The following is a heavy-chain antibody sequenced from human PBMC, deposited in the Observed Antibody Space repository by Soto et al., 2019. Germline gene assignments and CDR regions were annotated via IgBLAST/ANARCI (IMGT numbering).Heavy chain of an antibody. CDR3: ASDPYYYASEF. CDR2: ISGGGDTI. J-gene: IGHJ4*02. Sequence: GVSLKISCAASGFTFRDSYMTWIRQAPGKGLEWLSYISGGGDTIYYADSVKGRFTVSRDNAKNSLFLQMNSLRAEDTAVYYCASDPYYYASEFWGQGTLVTVSS. CDR1: GFTFRDSY. D-gene: IGHD3-10*01. V-gene: IGHV3-11*01.